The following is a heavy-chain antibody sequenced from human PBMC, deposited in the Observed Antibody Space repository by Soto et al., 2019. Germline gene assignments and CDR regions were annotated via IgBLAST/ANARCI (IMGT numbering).Heavy chain of an antibody. CDR2: IHSDGSST. D-gene: IGHD1-26*01. CDR3: ARGDSGAFEG. V-gene: IGHV3-74*01. J-gene: IGHJ3*01. Sequence: GGSLRLSCAASGFTFSYYWMHWVRQAPGKGLVWVSRIHSDGSSTTYADFVKGRFIISRDNARNTVDLQMNSVRVEDTAVYYCARGDSGAFEGWGQVTVVTVSS. CDR1: GFTFSYYW.